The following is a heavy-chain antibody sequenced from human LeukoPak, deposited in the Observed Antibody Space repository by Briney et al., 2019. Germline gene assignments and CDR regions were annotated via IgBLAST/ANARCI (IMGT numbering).Heavy chain of an antibody. V-gene: IGHV3-23*01. CDR3: AKGSLGSWYYFDY. CDR2: FSRSGPDT. J-gene: IGHJ4*02. Sequence: PGGSLRLSCAASGFTFGSSAMSWVCQAPGKGPEWVSTFSRSGPDTYYADSVKGRFTIFRDNSKNTLYLQMNSLRAEDTAVYYCAKGSLGSWYYFDYWGREPWSPSPQ. CDR1: GFTFGSSA. D-gene: IGHD6-13*01.